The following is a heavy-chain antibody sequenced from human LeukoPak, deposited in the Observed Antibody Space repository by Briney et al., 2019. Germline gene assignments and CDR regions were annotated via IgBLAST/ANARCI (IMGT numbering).Heavy chain of an antibody. J-gene: IGHJ4*02. D-gene: IGHD1-26*01. CDR1: GGTFSSYA. CDR2: MNPNSGNT. CDR3: AKDSGSEYYFDY. Sequence: VASVKVSCKASGGTFSSYAISWVRQAPGQGLEWMGWMNPNSGNTGYAQKFQGRVTMTRNTSISTAYMELSSLRSEDTAVYYCAKDSGSEYYFDYWGQGTLVTVSS. V-gene: IGHV1-8*02.